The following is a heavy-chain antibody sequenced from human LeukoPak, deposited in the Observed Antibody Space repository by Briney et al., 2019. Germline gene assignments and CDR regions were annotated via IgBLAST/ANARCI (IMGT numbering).Heavy chain of an antibody. CDR3: ARALYIAAAPGGFDY. J-gene: IGHJ4*02. D-gene: IGHD6-13*01. CDR1: GYTFTGHY. Sequence: ASVKVSCKASGYTFTGHYIHWVRQAPGQGLEWMGWINPKNAGTNYAQKFQGRVTMNRDTSTGAAYMELIRVRSDGTAVYYCARALYIAAAPGGFDYWGQGTLVAVSS. CDR2: INPKNAGT. V-gene: IGHV1-2*02.